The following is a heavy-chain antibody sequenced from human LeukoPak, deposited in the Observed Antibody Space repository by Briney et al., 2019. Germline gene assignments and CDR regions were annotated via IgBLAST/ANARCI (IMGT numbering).Heavy chain of an antibody. V-gene: IGHV3-66*01. J-gene: IGHJ4*02. Sequence: GGSLRLSCAASGFTFSSYSMNWVRQAPGKGLEWVSVIYSGGSTYYADSVKGRFTISRDNSKNTLYLQMNSLRAEDTAVYYCARDRTMVRGVPAFDYWGQGTLVTVSS. CDR3: ARDRTMVRGVPAFDY. D-gene: IGHD3-10*01. CDR2: IYSGGST. CDR1: GFTFSSYS.